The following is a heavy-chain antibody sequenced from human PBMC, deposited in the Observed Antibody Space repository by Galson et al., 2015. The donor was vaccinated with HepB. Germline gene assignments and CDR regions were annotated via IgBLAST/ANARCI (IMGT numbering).Heavy chain of an antibody. CDR3: ARDASPYHDFWTGYYTSSNNKYYYTMDV. CDR2: INSYSTYI. Sequence: SLRLSCAASGFTFSDYYMSWIRQAPGKGLEWIAYINSYSTYIRYADSVKGRFTISRDNAKKSVFLQMNSLRAEDTAVYYCARDASPYHDFWTGYYTSSNNKYYYTMDVWGQGTTVTVSS. V-gene: IGHV3-11*06. J-gene: IGHJ6*02. CDR1: GFTFSDYY. D-gene: IGHD3-3*01.